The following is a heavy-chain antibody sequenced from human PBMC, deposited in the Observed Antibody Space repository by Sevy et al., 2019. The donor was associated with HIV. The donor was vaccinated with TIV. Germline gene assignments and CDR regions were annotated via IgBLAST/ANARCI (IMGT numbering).Heavy chain of an antibody. D-gene: IGHD3-10*01. CDR1: GYLFSGYY. J-gene: IGHJ4*02. CDR3: SRSVYGTGTYLNEY. V-gene: IGHV1-2*02. CDR2: INPKDGGT. Sequence: ASVKVSCKASGYLFSGYYVHGVRQAPGQGVEWMGWINPKDGGTNYAQKFQGRVTMTTDTSISIAYLELNRLTSNDTAMFYCSRSVYGTGTYLNEYWGQGTLITVSS.